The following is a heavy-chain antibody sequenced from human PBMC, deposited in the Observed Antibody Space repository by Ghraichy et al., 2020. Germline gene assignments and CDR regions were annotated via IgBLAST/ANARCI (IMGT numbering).Heavy chain of an antibody. CDR2: INPSGGST. CDR3: ARVGDIDYGGKPGAFDI. CDR1: GYTFTSYY. V-gene: IGHV1-46*01. Sequence: ASVKVSCKASGYTFTSYYMHWVRQAPGQGLEWMGIINPSGGSTSYAQKFQGRVTMTRDTSTSTVYMELSSLRSEDTAVYYCARVGDIDYGGKPGAFDIWGQGTMVTVSS. D-gene: IGHD4-23*01. J-gene: IGHJ3*02.